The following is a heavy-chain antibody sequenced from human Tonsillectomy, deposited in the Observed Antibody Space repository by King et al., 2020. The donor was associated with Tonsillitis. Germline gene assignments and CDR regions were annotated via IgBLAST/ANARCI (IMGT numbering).Heavy chain of an antibody. Sequence: VHLVESGGGVVQPGRSLRLSCAASGFTFSSYAMHWVRQAPGKGLEWVAVISYDGSNKYYADSVKGRFTISRDNSKNTLYLQMNSLRAEDTAVYYCARDRRTVDGAFDIWGQGTMVTVSS. CDR2: ISYDGSNK. J-gene: IGHJ3*02. V-gene: IGHV3-30-3*01. CDR3: ARDRRTVDGAFDI. D-gene: IGHD4-23*01. CDR1: GFTFSSYA.